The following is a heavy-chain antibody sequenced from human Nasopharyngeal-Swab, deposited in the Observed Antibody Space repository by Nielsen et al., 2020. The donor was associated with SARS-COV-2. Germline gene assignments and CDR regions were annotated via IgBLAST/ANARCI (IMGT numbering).Heavy chain of an antibody. CDR2: ISHNSGT. V-gene: IGHV4-59*11. Sequence: SETLSLTCTVSGASITSQYWSWIRQPPGKGLEWIGYISHNSGTSYNPSLKSRVTMFMDTSKNQFSLRLRSVIAADTAVYYCAKEGATGWFDPWGQGTLVTVSS. CDR1: GASITSQY. J-gene: IGHJ5*02. CDR3: AKEGATGWFDP.